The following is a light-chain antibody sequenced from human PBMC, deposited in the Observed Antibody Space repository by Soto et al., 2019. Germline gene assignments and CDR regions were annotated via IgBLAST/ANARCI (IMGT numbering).Light chain of an antibody. CDR1: QSIRNY. Sequence: VQMTQSPSSLSASVGDRVTITCRASQSIRNYLNWYQQKPGKAPKLLIYAASSLQSGVPSRFSGSGSGTEFTITISSLQPEDFATYYWQQSFSTPPYTFGQGTKLEIK. J-gene: IGKJ2*01. V-gene: IGKV1-39*01. CDR3: QQSFSTPPYT. CDR2: AAS.